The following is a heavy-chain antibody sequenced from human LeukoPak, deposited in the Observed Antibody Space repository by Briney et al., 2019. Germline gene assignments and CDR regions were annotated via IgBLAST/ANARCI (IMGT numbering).Heavy chain of an antibody. CDR3: ARVDYYGSGNGWFDP. D-gene: IGHD3-10*01. J-gene: IGHJ5*02. CDR2: IIPIFGTA. Sequence: SVKVSCKASGGTFSSYAISWVRQAPGQGLKWMGGIIPIFGTANYAQKFQGRVTITADESTSTAYMELSSLRSEDTAVYYCARVDYYGSGNGWFDPWGQGTLVTVSS. CDR1: GGTFSSYA. V-gene: IGHV1-69*13.